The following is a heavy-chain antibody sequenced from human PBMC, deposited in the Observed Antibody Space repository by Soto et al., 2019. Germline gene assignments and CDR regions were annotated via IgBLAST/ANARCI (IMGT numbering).Heavy chain of an antibody. CDR1: GLTFSTYG. CDR3: ARGLQGSSGWTNWFDP. D-gene: IGHD6-19*01. J-gene: IGHJ5*02. V-gene: IGHV3-33*01. Sequence: QVQLVESGGGVVQPGRSLRLSCAASGLTFSTYGMHWVRQAPGKGLEWVAVIWYDGSNKYYADSVKGRFTISRDNAKNTLYLQMHSLRAEDTAVYYCARGLQGSSGWTNWFDPWGQGTLVTVPS. CDR2: IWYDGSNK.